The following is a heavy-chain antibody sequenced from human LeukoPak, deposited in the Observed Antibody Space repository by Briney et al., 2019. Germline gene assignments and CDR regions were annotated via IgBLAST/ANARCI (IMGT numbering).Heavy chain of an antibody. J-gene: IGHJ4*02. D-gene: IGHD1-7*01. CDR2: ISSSSSYI. CDR1: GFTFSSYS. Sequence: GGSLRLPCAASGFTFSSYSMNWVRQAPGKGLEWVSSISSSSSYICYADSVKGRFTISRDNAKNSLYLQMNSLRAEDTAVYYCARNSPELELPDYWGQGTLVTVSS. CDR3: ARNSPELELPDY. V-gene: IGHV3-21*01.